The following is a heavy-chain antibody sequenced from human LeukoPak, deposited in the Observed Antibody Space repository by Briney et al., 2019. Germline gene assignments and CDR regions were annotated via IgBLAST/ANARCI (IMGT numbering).Heavy chain of an antibody. CDR1: GFTLRLYG. V-gene: IGHV3-48*01. Sequence: GGSLRLSCAVSGFTLRLYGRNSVLQAPGKGLEWISHISASSSGIFYADSVKGRFITSRDNTRSSLYLQMNSLRAEDTAVYYCVRDPSSVRLPFGSWGQGTLVTVSS. J-gene: IGHJ4*02. D-gene: IGHD6-6*01. CDR2: ISASSSGI. CDR3: VRDPSSVRLPFGS.